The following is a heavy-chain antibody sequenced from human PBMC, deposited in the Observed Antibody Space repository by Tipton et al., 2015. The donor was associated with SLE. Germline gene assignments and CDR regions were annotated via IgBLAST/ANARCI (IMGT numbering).Heavy chain of an antibody. CDR3: ARFFYYDNSRAWGWFDP. Sequence: TLSLTCAVSGGSISSGGYSWSWIRQPPGKGLEWIGYIYHSGSTYYNPSLKSRVTTSFDRSKNQFSLNLNSVTAADTATYYCARFFYYDNSRAWGWFDPWGQGTLVIVSS. CDR2: IYHSGST. CDR1: GGSISSGGYS. V-gene: IGHV4-30-2*02. D-gene: IGHD3-9*01. J-gene: IGHJ5*02.